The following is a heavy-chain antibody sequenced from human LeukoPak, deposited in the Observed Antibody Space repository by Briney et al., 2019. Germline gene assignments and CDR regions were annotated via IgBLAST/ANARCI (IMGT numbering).Heavy chain of an antibody. CDR2: TSGSGDST. J-gene: IGHJ4*02. CDR1: GFTFSSYA. CDR3: AKGREYNWIDY. D-gene: IGHD1-20*01. V-gene: IGHV3-23*01. Sequence: GGSLRLSCAASGFTFSSYAMSWVRPAPGKGLEWVSATSGSGDSTYYADSVKGRFTVSRDNSKNTLYLQMNSPRVEDTAVYYCAKGREYNWIDYWGQGTLVTVSS.